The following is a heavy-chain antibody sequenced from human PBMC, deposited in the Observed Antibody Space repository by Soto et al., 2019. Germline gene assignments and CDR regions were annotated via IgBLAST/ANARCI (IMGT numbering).Heavy chain of an antibody. CDR2: INGDGRTT. D-gene: IGHD3-16*01. CDR3: ARTAYREYWFDP. Sequence: EVQLVESVGGVVPPGGSLRRSCAASGFTVSAYWMHWVRQAPGKGLMWVSRINGDGRTTSYADSAKGRFPISRENAKNTLYLQMNSLRAEDTPVYFCARTAYREYWFDPWGQGTLVTVS. CDR1: GFTVSAYW. V-gene: IGHV3-74*01. J-gene: IGHJ5*02.